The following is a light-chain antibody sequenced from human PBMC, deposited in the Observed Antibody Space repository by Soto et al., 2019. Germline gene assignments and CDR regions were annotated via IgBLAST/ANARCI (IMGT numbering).Light chain of an antibody. CDR1: QSVGSN. V-gene: IGKV3-15*01. CDR2: GAS. J-gene: IGKJ1*01. CDR3: QQYHNWPPDRT. Sequence: TVMTQSPATLSVSPGERATLSCRASQSVGSNLAWYQLKPGQAPRLLIYGASTRATGIPARFSGSGSGTDFTLTISSLQSEDFAIYFCQQYHNWPPDRTFGQGTKVEIK.